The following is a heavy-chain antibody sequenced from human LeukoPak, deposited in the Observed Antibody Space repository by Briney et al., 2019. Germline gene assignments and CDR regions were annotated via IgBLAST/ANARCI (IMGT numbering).Heavy chain of an antibody. CDR3: ASPNYTYYYDSSGPSGAFDI. D-gene: IGHD3-22*01. CDR2: IIHAFGTS. CDR1: GGTFSSYT. V-gene: IGHV1-69*13. J-gene: IGHJ3*02. Sequence: PVKVSCKASGGTFSSYTISWVRQPPGQGLEWMGGIIHAFGTSNYAHNFQGRVTITADESTSTAYMELSSLRSEDTAVYYCASPNYTYYYDSSGPSGAFDIWGQGTMVTVSS.